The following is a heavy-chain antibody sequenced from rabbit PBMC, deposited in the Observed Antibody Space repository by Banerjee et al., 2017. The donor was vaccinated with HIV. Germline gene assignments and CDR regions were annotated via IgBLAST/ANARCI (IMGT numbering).Heavy chain of an antibody. V-gene: IGHV1S45*01. CDR3: ARRDDAFDP. CDR1: GLDFSSSYW. Sequence: QEQLEESGGDLVKPEGSLTLTCKVSGLDFSSSYWICWVRQAPGKGLEWIGCIYAGSSDSTYYASWAKGRFTISKASSTAVTLQMTSLTAADTATYFCARRDDAFDPWGPGTLVTVS. J-gene: IGHJ2*01. CDR2: IYAGSSDST.